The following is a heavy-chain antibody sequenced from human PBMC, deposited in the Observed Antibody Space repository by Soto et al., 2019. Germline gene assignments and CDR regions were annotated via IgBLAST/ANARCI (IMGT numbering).Heavy chain of an antibody. J-gene: IGHJ4*02. CDR1: GVSFNSYG. D-gene: IGHD2-2*03. V-gene: IGHV1-69*09. CDR2: ITPALRLT. CDR3: AWMKMARLDH. Sequence: QVQLQQSGAEVKRPGSSVEVSCKASGVSFNSYGFAWVRQAPGQGLEWLGKITPALRLTNYAQSFQGRVTITADTSTSTLYLELPSLTSKDTAVYYCAWMKMARLDHWGQGALVTLSS.